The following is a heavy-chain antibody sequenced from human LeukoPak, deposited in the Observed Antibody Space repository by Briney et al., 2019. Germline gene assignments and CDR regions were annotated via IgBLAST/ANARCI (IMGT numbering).Heavy chain of an antibody. Sequence: GGSLRLSCAASGFTFSSYGMHWVRQAPGKGLEWVAFIRYDGSNKYYADSVKGRFTISRDNAKNSLYLQMNSLRAEDTAVYYCARSSDSSSLQYFQHWGQGTLVTVSS. D-gene: IGHD6-6*01. CDR3: ARSSDSSSLQYFQH. CDR2: IRYDGSNK. J-gene: IGHJ1*01. CDR1: GFTFSSYG. V-gene: IGHV3-30*02.